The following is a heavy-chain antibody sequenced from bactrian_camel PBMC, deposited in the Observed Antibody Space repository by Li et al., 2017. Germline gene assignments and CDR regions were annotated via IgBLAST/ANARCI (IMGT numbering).Heavy chain of an antibody. CDR3: RAEDMHQLRGFCPPL. CDR1: GYADCWND. V-gene: IGHV3S53*01. CDR2: VRHNGAT. Sequence: HVQLVESGGGSGQAGGSLRLSCAVAGYADCWNDMRWYRQVPGKEREFVSEVRHNGATWYADSVKGRFTISHDNAKTAITLQMNSLKPEDTATYYCRAEDMHQLRGFCPPLWGQGTQVTVS. J-gene: IGHJ4*01.